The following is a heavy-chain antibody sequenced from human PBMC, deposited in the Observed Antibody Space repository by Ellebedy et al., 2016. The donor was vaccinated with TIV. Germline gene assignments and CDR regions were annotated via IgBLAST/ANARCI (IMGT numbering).Heavy chain of an antibody. D-gene: IGHD3-10*01. Sequence: GESLKISXTASGFTFGDYAMSWFRQAPGKGLEWVGFIRSKAYGGTTEYAASVKGRFTISRDDSKSIAYLQMNSLKTEDTAVYYCTRDLGADYYYYGMDVWGQGTTVTVSS. CDR1: GFTFGDYA. CDR2: IRSKAYGGTT. V-gene: IGHV3-49*03. J-gene: IGHJ6*02. CDR3: TRDLGADYYYYGMDV.